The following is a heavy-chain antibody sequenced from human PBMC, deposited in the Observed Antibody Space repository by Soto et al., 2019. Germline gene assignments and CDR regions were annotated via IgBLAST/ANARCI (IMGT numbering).Heavy chain of an antibody. V-gene: IGHV3-49*03. CDR1: GFTFGDYA. Sequence: GGSLRLSCTASGFTFGDYAMSWFRQAPGKGLEWVGFIRSKAYGGTTEYAASVKGRFTISRDDSKSIAYLQMNSLKTEDTAVYYCTRGGFLKPYYYYMDVWGKGTTVTVSS. D-gene: IGHD3-3*01. CDR2: IRSKAYGGTT. CDR3: TRGGFLKPYYYYMDV. J-gene: IGHJ6*03.